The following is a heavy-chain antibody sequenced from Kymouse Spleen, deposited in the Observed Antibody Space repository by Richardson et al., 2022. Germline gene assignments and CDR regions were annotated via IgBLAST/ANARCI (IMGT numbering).Heavy chain of an antibody. J-gene: IGHJ4*02. CDR1: GGSFSGYY. V-gene: IGHV4-34*01. Sequence: QVQLQQWGAGLLKPSETLSLTCAVYGGSFSGYYWSWIRQPPGKGLEWIGEINHSGSTNYNPSLKSRVTISVDTSKNQFSLKLSSVTAADTAVYYCARGPHSSGWDYFDYWGQGTLVTVSS. D-gene: IGHD6-19*01. CDR3: ARGPHSSGWDYFDY. CDR2: INHSGST.